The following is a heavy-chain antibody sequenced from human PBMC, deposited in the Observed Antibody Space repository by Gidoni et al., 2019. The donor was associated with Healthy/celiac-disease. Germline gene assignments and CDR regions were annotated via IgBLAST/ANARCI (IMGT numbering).Heavy chain of an antibody. D-gene: IGHD2-8*01. Sequence: QVQLQESGPGLVKPSQTLSLPCTVAGGSISSGSYYWSWIRPPAGKRLESIGRIYTSGSTNYNPSLKSRVTISVDTSKNHFSLKLSSVTAADSAVYYCARGHGAVCFDIWGQVTMVPVSS. J-gene: IGHJ3*02. CDR2: IYTSGST. CDR1: GGSISSGSYY. CDR3: ARGHGAVCFDI. V-gene: IGHV4-61*02.